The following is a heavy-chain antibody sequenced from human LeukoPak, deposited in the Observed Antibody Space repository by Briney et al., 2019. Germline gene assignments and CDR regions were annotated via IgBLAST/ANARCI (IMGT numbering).Heavy chain of an antibody. CDR1: GFTFSNYW. CDR2: IKEDGSAK. CDR3: ARRGSLDN. V-gene: IGHV3-7*01. D-gene: IGHD3-10*01. Sequence: GGSLRLSCAGSGFTFSNYWMSWVRQGPGKGLEWVANIKEDGSAKYYVDSVKGRFTVSRDNAMNSLYLQMNSLRVEDTAVYYCARRGSLDNWGQGTLVTVSS. J-gene: IGHJ4*02.